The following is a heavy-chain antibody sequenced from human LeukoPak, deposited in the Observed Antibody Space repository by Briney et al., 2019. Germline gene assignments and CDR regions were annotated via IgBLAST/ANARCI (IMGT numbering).Heavy chain of an antibody. V-gene: IGHV3-23*01. CDR1: GFTFSSYA. CDR2: ISGSGGST. J-gene: IGHJ4*02. Sequence: GGSMRLYCAASGFTFSSYAMSWVRQAPGKGLEWVSAISGSGGSTYYADSVKGRFTISRDNSKNTLYLQMNSLRAEDTAVYYCAKDLYPGYDFWSGYQIDYWGQGTLVTVSS. D-gene: IGHD3-3*01. CDR3: AKDLYPGYDFWSGYQIDY.